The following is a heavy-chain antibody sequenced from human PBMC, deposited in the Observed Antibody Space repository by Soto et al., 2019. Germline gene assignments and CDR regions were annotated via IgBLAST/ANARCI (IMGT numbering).Heavy chain of an antibody. J-gene: IGHJ4*02. CDR2: IKSKINGGTA. Sequence: GGSLRLSCTTSGFTFYNAWMSWVRQAPGKGLEWVGRIKSKINGGTADYAAPVKDRFTISRDDSKNTLYLQMNSLKIEDTAVYYCTTEPLGYCISPTCYAYFDSWGQGALLTVSS. CDR3: TTEPLGYCISPTCYAYFDS. V-gene: IGHV3-15*01. D-gene: IGHD2-2*01. CDR1: GFTFYNAW.